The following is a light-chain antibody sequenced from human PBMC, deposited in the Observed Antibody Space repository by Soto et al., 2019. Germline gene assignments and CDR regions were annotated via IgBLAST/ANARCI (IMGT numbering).Light chain of an antibody. CDR2: GAS. J-gene: IGKJ4*01. V-gene: IGKV1-17*01. CDR1: QGIRND. CDR3: MQHNNYPLT. Sequence: DIQMTQSPSSVSAFVGDRVTITFRASQGIRNDLGWVQQKPGKAPKRLIYGASSLQSGVPSRFSGSRSGTEFTLTISSLQPEDLATYYCMQHNNYPLTFGGGTKVDIK.